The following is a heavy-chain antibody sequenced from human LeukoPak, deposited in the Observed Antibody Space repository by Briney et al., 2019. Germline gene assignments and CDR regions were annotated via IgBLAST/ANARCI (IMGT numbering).Heavy chain of an antibody. V-gene: IGHV4-34*01. J-gene: IGHJ4*02. D-gene: IGHD3-3*01. CDR1: GGSFSGYY. CDR2: ISHSGNT. Sequence: PSETLSLTCAVYGGSFSGYYWSWIRQPPGKGLEWIGEISHSGNTNYNPSLKSRVIISVDTSKNQFSLKLSSVTAADTAVYYCARQYYDFRSGSPFDYWGQGTLVTVSS. CDR3: ARQYYDFRSGSPFDY.